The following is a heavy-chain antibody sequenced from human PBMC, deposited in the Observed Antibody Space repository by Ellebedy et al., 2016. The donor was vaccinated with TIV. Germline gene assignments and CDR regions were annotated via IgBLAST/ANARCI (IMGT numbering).Heavy chain of an antibody. Sequence: GESLKISCAASGFTFSSYSMNWVRQAPGKGLEWVSSISDRSTYIYYAASVKGRFTISRDNAKNSLYLQINSLRAEDTAVYYCARDRDGGSFIPSHHDVSDVWGQGTMVTVSS. V-gene: IGHV3-21*01. CDR3: ARDRDGGSFIPSHHDVSDV. CDR2: ISDRSTYI. CDR1: GFTFSSYS. J-gene: IGHJ3*01. D-gene: IGHD5-24*01.